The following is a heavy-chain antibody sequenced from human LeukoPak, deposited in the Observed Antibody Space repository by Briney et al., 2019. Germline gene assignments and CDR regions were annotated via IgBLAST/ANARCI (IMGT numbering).Heavy chain of an antibody. CDR1: GGSFSGYY. Sequence: SETLSLTCAVYGGSFSGYYWSWIRQPPGKGLEWIGEINHSGSTNYNPSLKSRATISVDTSKNQFSLKLSSVTAADTAVYYCVAAGRTVDYWGQGTLVTVSS. CDR2: INHSGST. V-gene: IGHV4-34*01. D-gene: IGHD6-13*01. CDR3: VAAGRTVDY. J-gene: IGHJ4*02.